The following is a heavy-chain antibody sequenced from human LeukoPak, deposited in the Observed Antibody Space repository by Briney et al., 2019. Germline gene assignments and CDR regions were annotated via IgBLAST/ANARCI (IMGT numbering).Heavy chain of an antibody. J-gene: IGHJ4*02. V-gene: IGHV4-61*02. CDR3: ARAPHFFDTSGSRYYFDY. CDR1: GGSISSGSYY. CDR2: VYTSGST. D-gene: IGHD3-22*01. Sequence: SETLSLTCTVSGGSISSGSYYWSWIRQPAGKGLEWIGRVYTSGSTNYNPSLKSRVTISVDTSKNQFSLKLRSVTAADTAVYYCARAPHFFDTSGSRYYFDYWGQGALVTVSS.